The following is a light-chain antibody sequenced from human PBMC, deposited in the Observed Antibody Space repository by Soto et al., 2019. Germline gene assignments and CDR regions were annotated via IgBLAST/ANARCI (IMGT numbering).Light chain of an antibody. J-gene: IGKJ2*01. CDR3: QQSYSTPYT. Sequence: DIQMTQSPSSLSASVGDRVTITCLTSQNIRRYLNWYQQKQGKAPRLLISTASNLQSGVPSRFRGSGSGPDFTLTISGLQPEDFGTYYCQQSYSTPYTFGQATKLEIK. CDR1: QNIRRY. V-gene: IGKV1-39*01. CDR2: TAS.